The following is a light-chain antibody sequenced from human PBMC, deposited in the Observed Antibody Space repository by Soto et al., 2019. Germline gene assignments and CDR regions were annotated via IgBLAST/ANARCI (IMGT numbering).Light chain of an antibody. Sequence: IVLTQSPGTLSLSPGERATLSCRASQTVSSSYLTWYQQKPGQAPRLLIYGASSRATGIPDRFSGSGSETDLTLAISRLEPDDFAVYHCQPLKRFGQGTKAEI. CDR2: GAS. CDR1: QTVSSSY. V-gene: IGKV3-20*01. J-gene: IGKJ1*01. CDR3: QPLKR.